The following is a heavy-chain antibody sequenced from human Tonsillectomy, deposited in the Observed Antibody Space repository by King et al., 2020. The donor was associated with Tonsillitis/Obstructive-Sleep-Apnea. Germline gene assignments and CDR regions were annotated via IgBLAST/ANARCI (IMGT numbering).Heavy chain of an antibody. Sequence: QLVQSGGGVVQPGRSLRLSCAASGFTFSSYAMHWVRQAPGKGLEWVAVISYDGSNKYYADTVKGRFTISRDNSKKTLYLQMNSLRAEDTAVYYCARGGYCSSTSCPEGYYYYYMDVWGKGTTVTVSS. D-gene: IGHD2-2*01. CDR2: ISYDGSNK. J-gene: IGHJ6*03. CDR1: GFTFSSYA. V-gene: IGHV3-30*04. CDR3: ARGGYCSSTSCPEGYYYYYMDV.